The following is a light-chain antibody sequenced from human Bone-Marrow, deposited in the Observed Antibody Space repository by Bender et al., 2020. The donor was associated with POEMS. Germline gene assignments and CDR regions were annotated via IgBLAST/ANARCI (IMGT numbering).Light chain of an antibody. Sequence: YVLTQPPSVSVAPGQPAGIPCGGNSIGTKSVHWCQQKSGQAPVLVIYEDDKRPPGIPERFSGSSSGTMATLTISGAQVADEAEYFCYSTDSSGNFVVFGGGTKLTVL. V-gene: IGLV3-10*01. CDR2: EDD. CDR3: YSTDSSGNFVV. J-gene: IGLJ2*01. CDR1: IGTKS.